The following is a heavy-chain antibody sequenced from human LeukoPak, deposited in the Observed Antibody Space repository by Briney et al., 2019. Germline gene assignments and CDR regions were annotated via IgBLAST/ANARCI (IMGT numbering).Heavy chain of an antibody. CDR3: AKAQYSGSYPYFDY. D-gene: IGHD1-26*01. CDR1: GFTFSSYA. J-gene: IGHJ4*02. CDR2: ISGSGGST. V-gene: IGHV3-23*01. Sequence: GGSLRLSCAASGFTFSSYAMSWVRQAPGKGLESVSGISGSGGSTKYADSVKGRFTISRDNSKNSLYLQMNSLRAEDTAVYYCAKAQYSGSYPYFDYWGQGTLVTVSS.